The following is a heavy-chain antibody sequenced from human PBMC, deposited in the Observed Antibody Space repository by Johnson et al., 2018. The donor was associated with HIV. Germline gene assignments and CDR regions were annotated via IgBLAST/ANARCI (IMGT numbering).Heavy chain of an antibody. CDR1: GFTFDDYA. D-gene: IGHD3-22*01. CDR2: ISWNSGSI. Sequence: VQLVESGGGLVQPGRSLRLSCAASGFTFDDYAMHWVRQAPGKGLEWVSGISWNSGSIGYADSVKGRFTISRDNSKNTLYLQMNSLRAEDTAVYYCAREGPGAYYDSSGDAFDIWGQGTMVTVSS. V-gene: IGHV3-9*01. J-gene: IGHJ3*02. CDR3: AREGPGAYYDSSGDAFDI.